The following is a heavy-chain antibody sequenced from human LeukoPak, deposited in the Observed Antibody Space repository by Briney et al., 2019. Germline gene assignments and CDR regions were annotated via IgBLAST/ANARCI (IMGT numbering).Heavy chain of an antibody. J-gene: IGHJ5*02. Sequence: SETLSLTCTVSAGSISIYYWSWIRRPPGKGLEWIGSIYYTGSTNYNPSLESRVTMSVDTSKNQFSLKLSSVTAADTAVYYCARDAIFGVGNWFDPWGQGTLVTVSS. D-gene: IGHD3-3*01. CDR1: AGSISIYY. CDR3: ARDAIFGVGNWFDP. CDR2: IYYTGST. V-gene: IGHV4-59*01.